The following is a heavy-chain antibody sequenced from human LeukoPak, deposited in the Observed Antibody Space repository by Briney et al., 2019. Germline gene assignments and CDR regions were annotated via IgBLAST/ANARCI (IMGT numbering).Heavy chain of an antibody. J-gene: IGHJ4*02. CDR2: INSDGSST. CDR1: RFTFRSYW. CDR3: AGGPDCSSTSCIYFDY. V-gene: IGHV3-74*01. D-gene: IGHD2-2*01. Sequence: PGGSLRLSCAASRFTFRSYWMHWVRQAPGKGLVWVSRINSDGSSTSYADSVKGRFTISRDNAKNTLYLQTNSLRAEDTAVYYCAGGPDCSSTSCIYFDYWGQGTLVTVSS.